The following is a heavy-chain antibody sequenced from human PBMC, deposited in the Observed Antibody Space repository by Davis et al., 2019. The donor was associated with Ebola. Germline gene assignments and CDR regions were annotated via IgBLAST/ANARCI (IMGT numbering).Heavy chain of an antibody. D-gene: IGHD5-24*01. CDR2: INHSGST. V-gene: IGHV4-34*01. CDR1: GGSFSGYY. J-gene: IGHJ2*01. Sequence: MPSETLSLTCAVYGGSFSGYYWSWIRQPPGKGLEWIGEINHSGSTNYNPSLKSRVTISVDTSKNQFSLKLSSVTAADTAVYFCARGDGFYWYFDLWGRGALVTVSS. CDR3: ARGDGFYWYFDL.